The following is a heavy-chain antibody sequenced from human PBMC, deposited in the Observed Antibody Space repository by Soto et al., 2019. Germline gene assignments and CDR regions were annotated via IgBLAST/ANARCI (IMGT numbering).Heavy chain of an antibody. V-gene: IGHV6-1*01. CDR1: GDSVSSNGAA. Sequence: SQXLLLTYAIAGDSVSSNGAAWNWIRQSPSRGLQWMGRXYYRSXLHNDYAVSVXXRIPINPXXYRNKFSLKLNSVTPEDTAVYYCARGHAGTMDVWGREPTVSFPS. D-gene: IGHD1-1*01. CDR2: XYYRSXLHN. J-gene: IGHJ6*01. CDR3: ARGHAGTMDV.